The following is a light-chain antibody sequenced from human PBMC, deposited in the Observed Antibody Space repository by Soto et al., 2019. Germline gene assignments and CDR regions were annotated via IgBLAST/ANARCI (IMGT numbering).Light chain of an antibody. CDR3: QQYGGSPPYS. Sequence: EIVLTQSPGTLSLSPGERATLSCRASQTVSSTYLAWYRQKPGQTPRLLIYGASSRATGVPDRFSGSGSGTDFTLTISRLEPEDFAVYYCQQYGGSPPYSLGRGTKLEIK. V-gene: IGKV3-20*01. CDR1: QTVSSTY. J-gene: IGKJ2*01. CDR2: GAS.